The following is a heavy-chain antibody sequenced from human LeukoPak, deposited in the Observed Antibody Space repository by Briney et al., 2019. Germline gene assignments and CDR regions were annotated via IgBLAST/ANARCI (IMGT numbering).Heavy chain of an antibody. CDR2: ISSSGSTI. V-gene: IGHV3-11*01. J-gene: IGHJ4*02. D-gene: IGHD6-19*01. Sequence: GGSLRLFCAASGFTFSDYYMSWIRQAPGKGLEWVSYISSSGSTIYYADSVKGRFTISRDNAKNSLYLQMNSLRAEDTAVYYCASDSYSSGWYFDYWGQGTLVTASS. CDR3: ASDSYSSGWYFDY. CDR1: GFTFSDYY.